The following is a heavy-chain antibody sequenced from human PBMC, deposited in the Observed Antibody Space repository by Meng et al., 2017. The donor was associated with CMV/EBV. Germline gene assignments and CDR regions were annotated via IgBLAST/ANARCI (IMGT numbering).Heavy chain of an antibody. CDR3: ARDLPFGFLERLDY. J-gene: IGHJ4*02. CDR2: ISSSSSTI. V-gene: IGHV3-48*03. Sequence: GESLKISCAASGFIFSSYEMNWVRQAPGKGLEWVSYISSSSSTIYYADSVKGRFTISRDNAENSLYLQMNSLRAEDTAVYHCARDLPFGFLERLDYWGQGTLVTVSS. D-gene: IGHD3-3*01. CDR1: GFIFSSYE.